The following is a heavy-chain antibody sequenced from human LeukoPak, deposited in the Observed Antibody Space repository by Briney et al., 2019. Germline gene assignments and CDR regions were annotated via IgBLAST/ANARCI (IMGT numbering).Heavy chain of an antibody. V-gene: IGHV3-33*06. D-gene: IGHD4-17*01. Sequence: PGRSLRLSCAASGFTFSSYGMHWVRQAQGKGLEWVAVIWYDGSNKYYADSVKGRFTISRDNSKNTLYLQMNSLRAEDTAVYYCAKGYGDGGYGGQGTLVTVSS. CDR1: GFTFSSYG. CDR2: IWYDGSNK. J-gene: IGHJ4*02. CDR3: AKGYGDGGY.